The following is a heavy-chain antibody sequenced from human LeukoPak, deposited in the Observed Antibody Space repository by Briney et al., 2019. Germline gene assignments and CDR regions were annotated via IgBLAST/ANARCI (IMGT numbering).Heavy chain of an antibody. CDR1: GGSFSGYY. J-gene: IGHJ6*03. V-gene: IGHV4-34*01. D-gene: IGHD3-22*01. CDR2: INHSGST. CDR3: ARLYYYDSSGYYRPYYYYYYMDV. Sequence: KPSETLSLTCAVYGGSFSGYYWSWIRQPPGKGLEWIGEINHSGSTNYNPSLKSRVTISVDTSKNQFSLKLSSVTAADTAVYYCARLYYYDSSGYYRPYYYYYYMDVWGKGTTVTVSS.